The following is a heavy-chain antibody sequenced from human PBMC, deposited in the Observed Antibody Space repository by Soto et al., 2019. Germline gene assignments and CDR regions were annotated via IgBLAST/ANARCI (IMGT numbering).Heavy chain of an antibody. D-gene: IGHD1-1*01. CDR2: IWYDGSNK. V-gene: IGHV3-33*01. Sequence: GGSLRLSCAASGFTFSSYGMHWVRQAPGKGLEWVAVIWYDGSNKYYADSVKGRFTISRDNSKNTLYLQMNSLRAEDTAVYYCASGAENWSQGGNWFDLWGQGTLVTVSS. CDR1: GFTFSSYG. J-gene: IGHJ5*02. CDR3: ASGAENWSQGGNWFDL.